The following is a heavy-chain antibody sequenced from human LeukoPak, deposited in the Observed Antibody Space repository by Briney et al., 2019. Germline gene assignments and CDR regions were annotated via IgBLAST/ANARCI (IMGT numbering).Heavy chain of an antibody. Sequence: GGSLRLSCAASRFTFSSYSMNWVRQAPGKGLEWVSSISSSSSYIYYADSMKGRFTISRDNAKNSLYLQMNSLRAEDTAVYYCARDRGYSYAWGIPDAFDIWGQGTMVTVSS. CDR1: RFTFSSYS. J-gene: IGHJ3*02. V-gene: IGHV3-21*01. CDR3: ARDRGYSYAWGIPDAFDI. CDR2: ISSSSSYI. D-gene: IGHD5-18*01.